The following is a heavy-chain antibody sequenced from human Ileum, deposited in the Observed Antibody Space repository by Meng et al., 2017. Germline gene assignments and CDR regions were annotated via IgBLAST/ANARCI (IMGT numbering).Heavy chain of an antibody. CDR1: GFTFSRYW. Sequence: GESLKISCAASGFTFSRYWMSWVRQAPGKGLEWVAKIKLDGFDKYYVDSVKGRFTISRDNAKNSLYLQMDSLRVEDTAVYYCARGGYQYESWGQGTLVTVSS. J-gene: IGHJ5*02. CDR2: IKLDGFDK. V-gene: IGHV3-7*01. CDR3: ARGGYQYES. D-gene: IGHD3-22*01.